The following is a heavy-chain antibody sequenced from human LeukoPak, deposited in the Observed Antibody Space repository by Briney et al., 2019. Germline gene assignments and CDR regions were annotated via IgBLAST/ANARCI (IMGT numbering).Heavy chain of an antibody. V-gene: IGHV3-74*01. D-gene: IGHD3-10*01. CDR1: GFTFSNYW. CDR2: INNLGTST. J-gene: IGHJ4*02. Sequence: GGSLRLSCAASGFTFSNYWMHWVRQVPGRGLVWVSRINNLGTSTNYADSVRGRFTISRDDAKNTLYLQVNSLRAEDTAVYYCARGGGAYYFDYWGRGILVTVSS. CDR3: ARGGGAYYFDY.